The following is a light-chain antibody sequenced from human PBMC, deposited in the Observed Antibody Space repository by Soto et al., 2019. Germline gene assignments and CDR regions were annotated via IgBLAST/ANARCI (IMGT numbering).Light chain of an antibody. CDR2: LAS. J-gene: IGKJ1*01. CDR3: QQYGSSPWT. Sequence: DIVLTQSPGTLSSSPGERATLSCRASQSVSSSYLAWYQQKPGQAPRLFMYLASSRATGIPDRFSGSGSGTDFTLTISGLEPEDFAVYYCQQYGSSPWTFGQGTKVEIK. CDR1: QSVSSSY. V-gene: IGKV3-20*01.